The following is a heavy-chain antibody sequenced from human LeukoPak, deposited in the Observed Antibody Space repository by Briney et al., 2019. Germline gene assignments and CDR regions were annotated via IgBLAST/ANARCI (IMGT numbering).Heavy chain of an antibody. D-gene: IGHD1-1*01. Sequence: PGGSLRLSCVASGFTFSTHVMSWVRRASGKRLEWVSGISAGADVIFYADPVKGRFTISRDNSKNTLYLQMNSLRAEDSAEYYCAKSLLTTATGTGRAFDIWGQGTMVTVSA. CDR1: GFTFSTHV. CDR2: ISAGADVI. CDR3: AKSLLTTATGTGRAFDI. J-gene: IGHJ3*02. V-gene: IGHV3-23*01.